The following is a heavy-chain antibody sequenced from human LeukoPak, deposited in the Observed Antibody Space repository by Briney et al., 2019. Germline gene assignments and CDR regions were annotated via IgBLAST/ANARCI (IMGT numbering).Heavy chain of an antibody. V-gene: IGHV3-23*01. Sequence: AGGSLRLSCAAPGFTFSSYAMSWVRQAPGKGLEWVSSGSGGSTYYADSVKGRFTISRDNSKNTLYLQMNSLRAEDTAVYYCAPLGVTTWLDYWGQGTLVTVSS. CDR2: SGSGGST. D-gene: IGHD4-17*01. J-gene: IGHJ4*02. CDR1: GFTFSSYA. CDR3: APLGVTTWLDY.